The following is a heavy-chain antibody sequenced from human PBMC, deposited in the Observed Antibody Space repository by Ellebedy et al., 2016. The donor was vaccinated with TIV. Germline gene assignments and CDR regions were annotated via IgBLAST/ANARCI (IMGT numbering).Heavy chain of an antibody. CDR1: GFTVSSNY. D-gene: IGHD5-18*01. V-gene: IGHV3-53*01. J-gene: IGHJ6*02. CDR3: AREPRDPAIYYGMDV. CDR2: IYSGGST. Sequence: GESLKISCAASGFTVSSNYMSWVCQAPGKGLEWVSVIYSGGSTYYADSVKGRFTISRDNSKNTLYLQMNSLRAEDTAVYYCAREPRDPAIYYGMDVWGQGTTVTVSS.